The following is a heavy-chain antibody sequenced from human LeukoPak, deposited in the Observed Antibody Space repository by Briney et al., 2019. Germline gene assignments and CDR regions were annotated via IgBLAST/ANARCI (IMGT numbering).Heavy chain of an antibody. J-gene: IGHJ4*02. V-gene: IGHV3-15*01. CDR3: TGGGQWSFRGGF. Sequence: GGSLRLSCAVSGLSFSSAWMTWVRQVPGKGLEWVGRIISSADGGTTDYSATVKGRFIISRDDSKNTVYLQMNSLKIEDTGVYFCTGGGQWSFRGGFRGPGTLVTVTS. CDR1: GLSFSSAW. D-gene: IGHD2-15*01. CDR2: IISSADGGTT.